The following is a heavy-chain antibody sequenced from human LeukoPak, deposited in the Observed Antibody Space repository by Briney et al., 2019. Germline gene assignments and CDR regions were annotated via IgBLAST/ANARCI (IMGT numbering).Heavy chain of an antibody. J-gene: IGHJ4*02. Sequence: PGGSLRLSCEGSGFTFSNYWMGWVRQAPGKGLEWVSAIIGSGGSTYYADSVKGQFTISRDNAKNTLYLQMNSLRAEDTAVYYCARSPGGGLRFTARPPDYWGQGTLVTVSS. D-gene: IGHD3-3*01. V-gene: IGHV3-23*01. CDR1: GFTFSNYW. CDR3: ARSPGGGLRFTARPPDY. CDR2: IIGSGGST.